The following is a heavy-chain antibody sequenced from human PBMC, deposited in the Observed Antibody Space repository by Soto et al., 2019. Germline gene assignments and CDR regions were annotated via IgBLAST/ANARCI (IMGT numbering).Heavy chain of an antibody. CDR1: GFTFSTYG. CDR3: VKMVAGFDY. Sequence: QVQLVEAGGGVVQPGGSLRLSCVASGFTFSTYGMNWVRQAPGKGLEWVAVISYDGNDKYYGDSVKGRFTISRDNSKKTLYLQMNRLRTEDTAVYYCVKMVAGFDYRGQGTLVTVSS. CDR2: ISYDGNDK. V-gene: IGHV3-30*18. J-gene: IGHJ4*02. D-gene: IGHD2-8*01.